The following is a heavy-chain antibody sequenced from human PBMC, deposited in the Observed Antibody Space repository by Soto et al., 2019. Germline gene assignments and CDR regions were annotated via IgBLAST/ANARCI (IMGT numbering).Heavy chain of an antibody. J-gene: IGHJ4*02. V-gene: IGHV2-26*01. CDR2: IFSNDAK. CDR3: ARIRGGGWLGPNDY. Sequence: QVTLKESGPVLVKPTETLTLTCTVSGFSLSNARMSVSWIRQPPGKALEWLAHIFSNDAKSYSASLKSSLSSSKNTSKSQVVLTMTNMDPVGTAPYYCARIRGGGWLGPNDYWGQGTRVTVSS. CDR1: GFSLSNARMS. D-gene: IGHD3-10*01.